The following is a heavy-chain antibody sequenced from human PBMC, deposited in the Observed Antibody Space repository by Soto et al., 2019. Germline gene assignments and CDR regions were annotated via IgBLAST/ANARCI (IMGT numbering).Heavy chain of an antibody. D-gene: IGHD3-10*01. CDR3: ARMAASGRGWDV. CDR1: GFTFSSYW. CDR2: IKQDGSEE. V-gene: IGHV3-7*01. J-gene: IGHJ6*02. Sequence: EVQLVESGGGLVQPGGSLRLSCVDSGFTFSSYWMSWVRQAPVKGLEWVGNIKQDGSEENYVDSVKGRFTISRDNAKNSKYLQMKSLRVEDTAVYYCARMAASGRGWDVWGQGSTVVVSS.